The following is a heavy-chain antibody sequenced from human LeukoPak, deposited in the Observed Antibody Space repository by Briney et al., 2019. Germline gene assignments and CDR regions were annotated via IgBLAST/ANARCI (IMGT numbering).Heavy chain of an antibody. J-gene: IGHJ5*02. V-gene: IGHV3-48*03. D-gene: IGHD3-22*01. CDR2: IGSSDSTA. CDR1: GFTFSSYA. Sequence: GGSLRLSCAASGFTFSSYAMSWVRQAPGKGLEWVSYIGSSDSTAHYADSVKGRFTISRDNAKNSLYLQMNSLRVEGMGVYYCARETRGHYYDSSGPDHWGQGTLVTVSS. CDR3: ARETRGHYYDSSGPDH.